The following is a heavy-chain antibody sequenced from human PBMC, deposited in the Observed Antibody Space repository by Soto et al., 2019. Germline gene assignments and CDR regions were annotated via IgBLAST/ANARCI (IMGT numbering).Heavy chain of an antibody. Sequence: LCVTCTGSGGSISSSGCFWGWIRQPPGKGLEWIGSSYYSGSTSYNPSLMGRVSISVDTSKNQFSLRLSSVTAADTAVYYCARHHPDGSSEHYYYGMDVWGQRTTVTVSS. D-gene: IGHD6-6*01. CDR2: SYYSGST. J-gene: IGHJ6*02. CDR1: GGSISSSGCF. V-gene: IGHV4-39*01. CDR3: ARHHPDGSSEHYYYGMDV.